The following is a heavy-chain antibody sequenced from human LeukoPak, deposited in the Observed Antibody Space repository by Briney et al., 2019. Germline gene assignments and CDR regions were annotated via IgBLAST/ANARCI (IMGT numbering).Heavy chain of an antibody. V-gene: IGHV3-23*01. CDR2: ISGSGGST. Sequence: PGGSLRLSCAASGFTFSSYAMSWVRQAPGKGLEWVSAISGSGGSTYYVDSVKGRFTISRDNSKNALYLQMNSPRAEDTAVYYCAKDWVTMVRGVTEKNDYWGQGTLVTVSS. D-gene: IGHD3-10*01. CDR1: GFTFSSYA. J-gene: IGHJ4*02. CDR3: AKDWVTMVRGVTEKNDY.